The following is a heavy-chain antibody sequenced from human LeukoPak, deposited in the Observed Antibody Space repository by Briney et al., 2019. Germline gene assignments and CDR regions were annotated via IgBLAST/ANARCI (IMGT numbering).Heavy chain of an antibody. Sequence: GRSLRLSCAASGFTFSSYGMHWVRQAPGKGLEWVAVISYDGSKKYYADSVKGRFTIPRDNSKNTLYLQMNSLRAEDTAVYYCAKDSDVEQQLVLIFDYWGQGTLVTVSS. V-gene: IGHV3-30*18. CDR3: AKDSDVEQQLVLIFDY. J-gene: IGHJ4*02. CDR2: ISYDGSKK. CDR1: GFTFSSYG. D-gene: IGHD6-13*01.